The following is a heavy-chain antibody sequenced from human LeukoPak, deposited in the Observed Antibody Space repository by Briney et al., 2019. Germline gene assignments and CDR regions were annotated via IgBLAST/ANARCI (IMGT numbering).Heavy chain of an antibody. CDR2: INPTGDST. D-gene: IGHD4-23*01. V-gene: IGHV1-46*01. J-gene: IGHJ4*02. Sequence: GASVKVSCKASGYXFSSYYIHWVRQAPGQGREWVGLINPTGDSTNYAQNFRGRVTMTRDTSTSTVYMDLSSLRSEDTAVYYCAREASGGYFDYWGQGTLVTVSS. CDR3: AREASGGYFDY. CDR1: GYXFSSYY.